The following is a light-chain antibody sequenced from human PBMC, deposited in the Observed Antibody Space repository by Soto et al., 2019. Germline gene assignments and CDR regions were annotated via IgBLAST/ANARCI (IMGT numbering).Light chain of an antibody. V-gene: IGKV3-20*01. CDR2: AAS. J-gene: IGKJ2*01. CDR1: QSVSNNY. Sequence: EIVLTQSPGTLSLSPGERATLSCRTSQSVSNNYLAWYQQKPGQTPRLLIYAASSRATGVPDRFSGSGSGTDFTLTVSRLGPEDFAVFYCQQYGNSPFTFGPGTKVEIK. CDR3: QQYGNSPFT.